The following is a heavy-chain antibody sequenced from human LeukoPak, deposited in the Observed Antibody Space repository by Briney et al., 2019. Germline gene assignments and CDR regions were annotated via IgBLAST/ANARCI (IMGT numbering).Heavy chain of an antibody. CDR1: GFPVSSNY. V-gene: IGHV3-20*04. J-gene: IGHJ4*02. D-gene: IGHD3-16*02. CDR2: INWNGGST. CDR3: ARAFDYVWGSYRYIAYFDY. Sequence: RTGGSLRLSCAASGFPVSSNYMSWVRQAPGKGLEWVSGINWNGGSTGYADSVKGRFTISRDNDKNSLYLQMNSLRAEDPALYYCARAFDYVWGSYRYIAYFDYWGQGTLITVSS.